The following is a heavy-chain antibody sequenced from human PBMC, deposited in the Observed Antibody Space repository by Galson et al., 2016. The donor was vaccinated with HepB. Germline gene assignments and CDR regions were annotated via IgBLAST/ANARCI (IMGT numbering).Heavy chain of an antibody. D-gene: IGHD4-23*01. Sequence: CAISGDSVSSNGATWNWIRQSPSRGLEWLGRTYYRSRWINDYAETVKSRIIITPDTSKNPFSLRLDSVTPEDTALYYCPRETHGGHYDENWGQGTLVTVSS. CDR3: PRETHGGHYDEN. V-gene: IGHV6-1*01. J-gene: IGHJ1*01. CDR1: GDSVSSNGAT. CDR2: TYYRSRWIN.